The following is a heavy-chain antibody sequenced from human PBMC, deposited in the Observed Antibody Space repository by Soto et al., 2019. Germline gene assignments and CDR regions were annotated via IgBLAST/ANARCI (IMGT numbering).Heavy chain of an antibody. J-gene: IGHJ4*02. Sequence: QVQLQESGPGLVQPSQTLSLTCTVSGASIGSGSYYWSWIRQYPGEGLVWIGHIYDSGRTYYNPSLESQVSISIDTSKNEFSLTLTSVPAADTAVYYCARLTTIITGAFDDWGLGTVVTVSS. V-gene: IGHV4-31*01. CDR2: IYDSGRT. D-gene: IGHD7-27*01. CDR1: GASIGSGSYY. CDR3: ARLTTIITGAFDD.